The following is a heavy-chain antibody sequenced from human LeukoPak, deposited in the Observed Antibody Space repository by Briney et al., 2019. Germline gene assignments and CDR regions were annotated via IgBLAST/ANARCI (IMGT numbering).Heavy chain of an antibody. D-gene: IGHD1-14*01. J-gene: IGHJ4*02. Sequence: GGSLRLSCAASGFTFSSYAMHEVRQAPSKGLEWVAFISYDGSNKYYANSVKGRFTISRDNSKNTLYLQMNSLRAEDTAVYYCARDFSRQYRNYFDYWGQGTLVTVSS. CDR2: ISYDGSNK. V-gene: IGHV3-30*04. CDR1: GFTFSSYA. CDR3: ARDFSRQYRNYFDY.